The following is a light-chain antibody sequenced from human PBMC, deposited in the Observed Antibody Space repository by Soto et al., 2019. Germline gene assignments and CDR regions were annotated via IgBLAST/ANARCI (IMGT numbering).Light chain of an antibody. V-gene: IGKV1-5*03. CDR3: QHYNSYSEA. CDR2: KAS. Sequence: DIQMTQSPSTLSGSVGDRVTITCRASQTISSWLARYQQKPGKAPKLLIYKASTLKSGVPSRFSGSGSGTEFTLTISSLQPDDFATYYCQHYNSYSEAFGHGTKVDI. J-gene: IGKJ1*01. CDR1: QTISSW.